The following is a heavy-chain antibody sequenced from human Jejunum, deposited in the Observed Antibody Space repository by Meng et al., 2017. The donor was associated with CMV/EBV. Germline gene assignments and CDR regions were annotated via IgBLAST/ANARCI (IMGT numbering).Heavy chain of an antibody. J-gene: IGHJ4*02. CDR1: GFSFSHDG. Sequence: GFSFSHDGLHWVRQAPGKGLEWVALIRYDGSEKFYADSVRGRFTISRDASKNTVYLQMNNLRAEDTAVYFCAKNGLSWGTNDNYFDLWGQGTLVTVSS. D-gene: IGHD1-14*01. V-gene: IGHV3-33*03. CDR3: AKNGLSWGTNDNYFDL. CDR2: IRYDGSEK.